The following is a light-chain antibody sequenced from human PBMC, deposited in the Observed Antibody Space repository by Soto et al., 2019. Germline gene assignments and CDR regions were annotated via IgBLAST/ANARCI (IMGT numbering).Light chain of an antibody. CDR1: HDISTY. J-gene: IGKJ1*01. CDR2: DAS. Sequence: DIQLTQSPSLLSASVGDRVTITCRASHDISTYLAWYQQKPGKAPNLLIYDASTLERGVPSRFSGSGSGTEFTLTISSLQPDDFATYYCQHYNSYSEAFGQGTKVDI. CDR3: QHYNSYSEA. V-gene: IGKV1-9*01.